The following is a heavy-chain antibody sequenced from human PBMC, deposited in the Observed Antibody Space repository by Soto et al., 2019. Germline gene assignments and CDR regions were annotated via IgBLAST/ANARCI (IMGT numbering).Heavy chain of an antibody. Sequence: PSETLSLTCTVSGGSISNYYWSWVRQSPEKGLEWIGYMYDNGNINYNPSLKSRVTISIDTSKNQFSLTLKSVTAAGTAVYYCASGGNWFDPWGQGVLVTVSS. CDR1: GGSISNYY. V-gene: IGHV4-59*01. J-gene: IGHJ5*02. CDR2: MYDNGNI. CDR3: ASGGNWFDP. D-gene: IGHD3-16*01.